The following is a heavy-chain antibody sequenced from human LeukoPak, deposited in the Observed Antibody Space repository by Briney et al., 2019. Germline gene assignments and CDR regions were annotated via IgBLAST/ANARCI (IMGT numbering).Heavy chain of an antibody. CDR2: IYYSGST. D-gene: IGHD2-21*02. Sequence: SETLSLTCTVSGGSISSYYWSWIRQPPGKGLEWIGYIYYSGSTNYTPSLKSRVTISVDTSKNQFSLKLSSVTAADTAVYYCARLVTSTAAFDIWGQGTMVTVSS. J-gene: IGHJ3*02. V-gene: IGHV4-59*08. CDR3: ARLVTSTAAFDI. CDR1: GGSISSYY.